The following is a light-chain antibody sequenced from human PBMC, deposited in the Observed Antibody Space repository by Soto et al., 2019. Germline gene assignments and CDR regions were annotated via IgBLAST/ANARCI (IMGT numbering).Light chain of an antibody. J-gene: IGKJ2*01. CDR2: GAS. CDR1: QSVSTSY. V-gene: IGKV3-20*01. CDR3: QQYGISPYT. Sequence: EIVLTQSPGTLSLSPGERATLSCRASQSVSTSYLAWYQQKPGQAPRLLIYGASIRATSIPDRFSGSGSGTDFTLTINRLEPEDFAVYYCQQYGISPYTFGQGTKLEIK.